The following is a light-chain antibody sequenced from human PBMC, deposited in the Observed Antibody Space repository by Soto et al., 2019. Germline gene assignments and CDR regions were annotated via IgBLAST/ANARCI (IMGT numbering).Light chain of an antibody. J-gene: IGKJ2*01. CDR3: QQRSNWQGYT. CDR1: QSVSSY. V-gene: IGKV3-11*01. Sequence: EIVLTQSPATLSLSPGERATLSCRASQSVSSYLAWYQQKPGQAPRLLIYDASNRATGIPARFSGSGSGTDFTLTISSLEPEDFAVYSCQQRSNWQGYTFGQGTKLEIK. CDR2: DAS.